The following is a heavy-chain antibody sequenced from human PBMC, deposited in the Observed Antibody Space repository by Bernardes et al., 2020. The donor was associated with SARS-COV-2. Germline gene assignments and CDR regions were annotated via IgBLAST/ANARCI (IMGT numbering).Heavy chain of an antibody. Sequence: GGSLRLSCAASGFTFSNAWMSWFRQAPGKGLEWVGFIRSKAYGGTTEYAASVKGRFTISRDDSKSIAYLQMNSLKTEDTAVYYCTRDQWELLTDYYYGMDVWGQGTTVTVSS. CDR1: GFTFSNAW. V-gene: IGHV3-49*03. CDR2: IRSKAYGGTT. D-gene: IGHD1-26*01. J-gene: IGHJ6*02. CDR3: TRDQWELLTDYYYGMDV.